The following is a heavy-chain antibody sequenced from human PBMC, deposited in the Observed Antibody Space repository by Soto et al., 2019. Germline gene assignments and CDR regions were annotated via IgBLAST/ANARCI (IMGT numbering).Heavy chain of an antibody. Sequence: QVQLQESGPGLVKPSETLSLTCTVSGGSISSYYWSWIRQPPGKGLEWIGYIYYSGSTNYNPSLKSRVTISVDTSKNQFSLKLSSVTAADTAVYYCAREEKTGTTRGFDYWGQGTLVTVSS. CDR3: AREEKTGTTRGFDY. CDR2: IYYSGST. D-gene: IGHD1-1*01. J-gene: IGHJ4*02. V-gene: IGHV4-59*01. CDR1: GGSISSYY.